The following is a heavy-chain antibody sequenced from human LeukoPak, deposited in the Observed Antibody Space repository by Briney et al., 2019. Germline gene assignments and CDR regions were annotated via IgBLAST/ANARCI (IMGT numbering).Heavy chain of an antibody. V-gene: IGHV3-23*01. J-gene: IGHJ4*02. Sequence: GGSLRLSCAASGFTFSSYAMSWVRQAPGKGLEWVSAISGSGGSTYYADSVKGRFTISRDNSKNTLYLQMNSLRAEDTAVYYCAKDPYYYDSSGYDYWGQGTLVTVSS. CDR3: AKDPYYYDSSGYDY. CDR2: ISGSGGST. D-gene: IGHD3-22*01. CDR1: GFTFSSYA.